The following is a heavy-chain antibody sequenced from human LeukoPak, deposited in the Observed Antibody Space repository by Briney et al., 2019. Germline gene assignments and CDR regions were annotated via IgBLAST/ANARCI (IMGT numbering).Heavy chain of an antibody. J-gene: IGHJ6*02. D-gene: IGHD6-13*01. CDR1: GGSISSSSYY. Sequence: TSETLSLTCTVSGGSISSSSYYWGWIRQPPGKGLEWIGSIYYSGSTYYNPSLKSRVTISVDTSKNQFSLKLSSVTAADAAVYYCARLPLAAAGRGYYYYYGMDVWGQGTTVTVSS. V-gene: IGHV4-39*01. CDR3: ARLPLAAAGRGYYYYYGMDV. CDR2: IYYSGST.